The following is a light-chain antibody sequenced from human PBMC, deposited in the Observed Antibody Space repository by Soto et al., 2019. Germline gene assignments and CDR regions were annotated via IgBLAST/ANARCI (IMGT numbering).Light chain of an antibody. CDR3: QQLNSYPLT. CDR1: QGISSY. V-gene: IGKV1-9*01. CDR2: AAS. J-gene: IGKJ4*01. Sequence: DIQLTQSPSFLSASVGDRVTITCRASQGISSYLAWYQQKPGKAPKLLIYAASTLQSGVPSRCSGSGSGTEFTLTISSLQPEDFATYYCQQLNSYPLTFAGGTKVDIK.